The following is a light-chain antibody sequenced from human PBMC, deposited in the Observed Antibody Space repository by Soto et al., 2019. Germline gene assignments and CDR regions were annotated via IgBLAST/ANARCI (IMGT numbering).Light chain of an antibody. Sequence: DIQMTQSPSSLSASVGDRVTITCRASQSISSYLNWYQQKLGKAPKVLIYAASSLQSGVPSRFSGSGSGTLFTLTISSLQPEDFATYYCQQSYSAPYTFGQGTKLEIK. J-gene: IGKJ2*01. CDR2: AAS. CDR3: QQSYSAPYT. V-gene: IGKV1-39*01. CDR1: QSISSY.